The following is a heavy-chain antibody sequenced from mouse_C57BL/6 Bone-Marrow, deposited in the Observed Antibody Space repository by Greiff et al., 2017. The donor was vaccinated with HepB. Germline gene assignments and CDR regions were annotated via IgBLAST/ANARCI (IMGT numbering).Heavy chain of an antibody. J-gene: IGHJ2*01. V-gene: IGHV5-16*01. CDR3: ARSTYYGVDY. Sequence: EVMLVESEGGLVQPGSSMKLSCTASGFTFSDYYMAWVRQVPEKGLEWVANINYDGSSTYYLDSLKSRFIISRDNAKNILYLQMSSLKSEDTATYYCARSTYYGVDYWGQGTTLTVSS. CDR2: INYDGSST. CDR1: GFTFSDYY. D-gene: IGHD2-10*01.